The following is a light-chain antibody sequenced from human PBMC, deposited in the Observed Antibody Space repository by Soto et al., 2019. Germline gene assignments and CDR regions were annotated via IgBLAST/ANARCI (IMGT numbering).Light chain of an antibody. CDR1: QSVISY. CDR2: DAS. Sequence: EIVLTQSPATLSLSLGERATLSCRASQSVISYLAWYQQKPGKAPRLLIYDASNRATGIPARFSGSGSGTDFTLTISSLEPEDFAVYYCQQRSNWPWTFGQGTKVEIK. CDR3: QQRSNWPWT. J-gene: IGKJ1*01. V-gene: IGKV3-11*01.